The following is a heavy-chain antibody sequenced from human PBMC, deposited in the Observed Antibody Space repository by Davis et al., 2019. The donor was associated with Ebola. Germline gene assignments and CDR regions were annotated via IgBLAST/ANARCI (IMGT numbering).Heavy chain of an antibody. CDR3: AKQDDSGWYGIDDY. CDR1: GFTFSRYW. CDR2: ISSDGGIT. V-gene: IGHV3-74*01. J-gene: IGHJ4*02. Sequence: PGGSLRLSCAASGFTFSRYWMHWVRQAPGKGLVYVSRISSDGGITSYADSVKGRFTISRDNAKSTLYLQMNSLRPDDTALYYCAKQDDSGWYGIDDYWGQGTLVTVSS. D-gene: IGHD6-19*01.